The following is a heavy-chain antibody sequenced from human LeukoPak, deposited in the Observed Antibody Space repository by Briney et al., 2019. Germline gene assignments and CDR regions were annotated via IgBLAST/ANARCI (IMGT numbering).Heavy chain of an antibody. CDR1: GTSISLSNW. D-gene: IGHD3-10*01. CDR2: IYHSGTT. Sequence: PSETLSLTCAVSGTSISLSNWWTWVRQPPGKGLEWIGEIYHSGTTNYNPSLKSRVTISLDKSRNQFSLNLNSVSAADTAVYYCARSYFGSGTFNGFEYWGQGTLVTVSS. V-gene: IGHV4-4*02. CDR3: ARSYFGSGTFNGFEY. J-gene: IGHJ4*02.